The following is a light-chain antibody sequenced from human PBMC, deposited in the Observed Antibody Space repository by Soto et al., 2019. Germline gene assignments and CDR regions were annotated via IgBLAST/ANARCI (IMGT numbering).Light chain of an antibody. CDR1: QGISRW. V-gene: IGKV1-12*01. CDR3: QQADTLPLT. CDR2: AAA. J-gene: IGKJ4*01. Sequence: DIQMTQSPSSVSASVGDRVTITCRASQGISRWLAWYQQKPGKTPNLLIYAAASLQGGVPSRFSGSISGADFTLSISSLMNEDFATFDCQQADTLPLTFGGENKVDIK.